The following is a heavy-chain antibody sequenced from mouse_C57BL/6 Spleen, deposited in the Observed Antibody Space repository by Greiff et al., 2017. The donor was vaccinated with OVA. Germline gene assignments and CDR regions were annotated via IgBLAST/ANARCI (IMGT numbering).Heavy chain of an antibody. CDR1: GYTFTDYE. CDR3: TRPYGYDWFAY. D-gene: IGHD2-2*01. Sequence: QVQLQQSGAELVRPGASVTLSCKASGYTFTDYEMHWVKQTPVHGLEWIGAIDPETGGTAYNQKFKGKAILTADKSSSTAYMELRSLTSEDSAVYYCTRPYGYDWFAYWGQGTLVTISA. V-gene: IGHV1-15*01. J-gene: IGHJ3*01. CDR2: IDPETGGT.